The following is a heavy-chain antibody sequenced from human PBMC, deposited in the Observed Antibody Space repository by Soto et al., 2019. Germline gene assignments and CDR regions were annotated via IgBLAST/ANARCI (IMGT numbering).Heavy chain of an antibody. J-gene: IGHJ3*02. V-gene: IGHV3-21*01. Sequence: EVQLVESGGGLVKPGGSLRLSCAASGFTFSSYSMNWVRQAPGKGLEWVSSISSSSSYIYYADSVKGRFTISRDNAKNSLYLQMNSLTAEDTAVYYCARGSHCSSTSCYGFAAFDIWGQGTMVTVSS. CDR1: GFTFSSYS. CDR3: ARGSHCSSTSCYGFAAFDI. D-gene: IGHD2-2*01. CDR2: ISSSSSYI.